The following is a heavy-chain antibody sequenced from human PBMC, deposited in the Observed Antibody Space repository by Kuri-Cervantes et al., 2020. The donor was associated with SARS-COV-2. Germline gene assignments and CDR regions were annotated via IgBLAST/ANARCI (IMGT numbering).Heavy chain of an antibody. D-gene: IGHD2-2*01. CDR2: ISSNGGST. V-gene: IGHV3-64*01. CDR3: ARDNSQVVVPAASYFQH. J-gene: IGHJ1*01. Sequence: GESLKISCAASGFTFSSYAMHRVRQAPGKGQEYVSAISSNGGSTYYANSVKGRFTISRDNSKNTLYLQMGSLRAEDMAVYYCARDNSQVVVPAASYFQHWGQGTLVTVSS. CDR1: GFTFSSYA.